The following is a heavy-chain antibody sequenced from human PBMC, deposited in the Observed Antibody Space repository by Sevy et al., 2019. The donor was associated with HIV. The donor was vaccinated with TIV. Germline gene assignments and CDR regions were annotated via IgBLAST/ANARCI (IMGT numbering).Heavy chain of an antibody. CDR2: ISYDGSNK. V-gene: IGHV3-30*04. CDR1: GFTFSSYA. D-gene: IGHD3-3*01. J-gene: IGHJ4*02. Sequence: GGSLRLSCAASGFTFSSYAMHWVRQAPGKGLEWVAVISYDGSNKYYADSVKGRFTISRDNSKNTLYLQINSLSAEDTAVYYCARDLLRITIFVPAPGFDYWGQGTLVTVSS. CDR3: ARDLLRITIFVPAPGFDY.